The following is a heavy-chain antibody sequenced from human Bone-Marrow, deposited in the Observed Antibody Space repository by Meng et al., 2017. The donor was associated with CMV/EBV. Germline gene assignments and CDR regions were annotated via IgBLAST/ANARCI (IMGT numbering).Heavy chain of an antibody. V-gene: IGHV3-7*01. J-gene: IGHJ4*02. Sequence: GGLRLSCAGSGFTFSNYWMSWVRQAPGKGLEWVANIKKDGSEKYYVDSVKGRFTISRDNAKNSVFLQMNSLRAEDTAVYFCAKSLEDWGQGTLVTVSS. D-gene: IGHD1-1*01. CDR2: IKKDGSEK. CDR1: GFTFSNYW. CDR3: AKSLED.